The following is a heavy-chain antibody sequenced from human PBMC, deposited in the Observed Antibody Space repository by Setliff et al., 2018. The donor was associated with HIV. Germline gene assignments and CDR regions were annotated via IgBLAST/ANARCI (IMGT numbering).Heavy chain of an antibody. Sequence: PSETLSLTCAVSGYSISSGYYWGWIRQPPGRGLEWIGNIYHSGGTHYNPSLSSRVTISVDTSKNHFSLKLSSVTAADTAVFYCARVPFTTGFDYWGQGILVTSPQ. D-gene: IGHD3-3*01. CDR2: IYHSGGT. CDR1: GYSISSGYY. V-gene: IGHV4-38-2*01. CDR3: ARVPFTTGFDY. J-gene: IGHJ4*02.